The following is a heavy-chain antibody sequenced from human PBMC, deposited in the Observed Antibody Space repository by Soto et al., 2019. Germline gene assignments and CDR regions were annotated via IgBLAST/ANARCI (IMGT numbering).Heavy chain of an antibody. CDR1: GYTFTSYA. CDR3: ARDKVAAAGDPATYYFDY. Sequence: ASVKVSCKASGYTFTSYAMHWVRQAPGQRLEWMGWINAGNGNTKYSQKFQGRVTITRDTSASTAYMELSSLRSEDTAVYYCARDKVAAAGDPATYYFDYWGQGTLVTVSS. J-gene: IGHJ4*02. D-gene: IGHD6-13*01. V-gene: IGHV1-3*01. CDR2: INAGNGNT.